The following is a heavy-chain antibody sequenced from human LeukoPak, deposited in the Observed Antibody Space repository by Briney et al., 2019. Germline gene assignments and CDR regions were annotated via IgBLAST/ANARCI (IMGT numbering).Heavy chain of an antibody. Sequence: QSGRSLRLSCAASGFTFSSYAMPWVRQAPGKGLEWVAVISYDGSNKYYADSVKGRFTISRDNSKNTLYLQMNSLRAEDTAVYYCAGVQRAWARHGTCYWGQGTLVTVSS. D-gene: IGHD1-1*01. CDR3: AGVQRAWARHGTCY. J-gene: IGHJ4*02. V-gene: IGHV3-30-3*01. CDR1: GFTFSSYA. CDR2: ISYDGSNK.